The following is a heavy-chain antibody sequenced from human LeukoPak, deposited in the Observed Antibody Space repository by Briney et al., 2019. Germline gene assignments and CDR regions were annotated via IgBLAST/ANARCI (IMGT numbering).Heavy chain of an antibody. J-gene: IGHJ4*02. CDR2: ISYDGSNK. D-gene: IGHD5-24*01. Sequence: PGGSLRISCAASGFTFSSYAMHWVRQAPGKGMEWVAVISYDGSNKYYADSVKGRFTISRDNSKNTLYLQMNSLRAEDTAVYYCARGRGYNLDYWGQGTLVTVSS. CDR3: ARGRGYNLDY. CDR1: GFTFSSYA. V-gene: IGHV3-30-3*01.